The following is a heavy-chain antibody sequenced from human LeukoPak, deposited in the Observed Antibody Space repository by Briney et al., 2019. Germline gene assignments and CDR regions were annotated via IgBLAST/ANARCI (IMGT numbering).Heavy chain of an antibody. D-gene: IGHD6-19*01. CDR3: AKSGSSGWANWFDP. Sequence: GGSLRLSCAASGFTFDDYAMHWVRQAPGKGLEWVSGISWNSGSIGYADSVKGRFTISRDNAKNSLYLQMNSLRAEDTALYYCAKSGSSGWANWFDPWGQGTLVTVSS. CDR2: ISWNSGSI. CDR1: GFTFDDYA. J-gene: IGHJ5*02. V-gene: IGHV3-9*01.